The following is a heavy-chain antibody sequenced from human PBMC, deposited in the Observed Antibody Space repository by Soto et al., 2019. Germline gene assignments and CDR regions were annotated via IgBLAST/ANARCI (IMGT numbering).Heavy chain of an antibody. CDR2: IYYSGST. Sequence: QVQLQESGPGLVKPSETLSLTCTVSGGSISSYYWSWIRQPPGKGLEWIGYIYYSGSTNYNPSLKSRVTISVDTSKNQFSLKLSSVTAADKAVYYCARALRYFDSFSYGMDVWGQGTTVTVSS. CDR3: ARALRYFDSFSYGMDV. V-gene: IGHV4-59*01. CDR1: GGSISSYY. D-gene: IGHD3-9*01. J-gene: IGHJ6*02.